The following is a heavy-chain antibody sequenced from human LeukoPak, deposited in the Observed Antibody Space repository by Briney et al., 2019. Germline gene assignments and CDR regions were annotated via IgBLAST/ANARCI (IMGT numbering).Heavy chain of an antibody. CDR2: ISTGSSYI. V-gene: IGHV3-21*01. D-gene: IGHD1-1*01. CDR1: GFTLSSYS. CDR3: ARDSQRSGEVQMDV. Sequence: GGSLRLSCAASGFTLSSYSMNWVRQAPGKGLEWVSSISTGSSYIYYADSVKGRFTISRDNAKNSLYLQMNSLRVEDTAVYYCARDSQRSGEVQMDVWGKGTTVTVSS. J-gene: IGHJ6*04.